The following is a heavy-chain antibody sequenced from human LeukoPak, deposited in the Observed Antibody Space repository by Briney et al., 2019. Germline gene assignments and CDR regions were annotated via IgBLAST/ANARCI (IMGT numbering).Heavy chain of an antibody. CDR1: GFTFSSYG. CDR3: AKCPWELPLYNWFDP. Sequence: PGGSLRLSCAASGFTFSSYGMHWVRQAPGKGLEWVAVISYDGSNKYYADSVKGRFTISRDNSKNTLYLQMNSLRAEDTAVYYCAKCPWELPLYNWFDPWGQGTLVTVSS. D-gene: IGHD1-26*01. J-gene: IGHJ5*02. V-gene: IGHV3-30*18. CDR2: ISYDGSNK.